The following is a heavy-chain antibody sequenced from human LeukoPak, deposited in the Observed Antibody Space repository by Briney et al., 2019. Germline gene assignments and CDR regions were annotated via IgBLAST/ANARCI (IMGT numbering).Heavy chain of an antibody. CDR2: IIPIFGTA. Sequence: GASVKVSCKASGGTFSSYAISWVRQAPGQGLEWMGGIIPIFGTANYAQKFQGRVTITADESTSTAYMELSSLRSEDTAVYYCVVWYQPTHRAYYYGSGSYPYDAFDIWGQGTMVTVSS. V-gene: IGHV1-69*13. CDR1: GGTFSSYA. D-gene: IGHD3-10*01. CDR3: VVWYQPTHRAYYYGSGSYPYDAFDI. J-gene: IGHJ3*02.